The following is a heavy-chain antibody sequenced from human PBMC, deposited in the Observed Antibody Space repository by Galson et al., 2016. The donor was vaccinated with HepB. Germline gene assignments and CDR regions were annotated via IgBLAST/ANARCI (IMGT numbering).Heavy chain of an antibody. CDR2: INPVDVGT. CDR3: AIARWSFDY. D-gene: IGHD3-3*01. V-gene: IGHV1-46*01. CDR1: EYTLTSYY. Sequence: SVKVSCKASEYTLTSYYMHWVRQAPGQGLEWMGIINPVDVGTTYAQKFQGRITVTKDTSTSTVYMELTSLTSEDTAVYYCAIARWSFDYWGQGTLVTVSS. J-gene: IGHJ4*02.